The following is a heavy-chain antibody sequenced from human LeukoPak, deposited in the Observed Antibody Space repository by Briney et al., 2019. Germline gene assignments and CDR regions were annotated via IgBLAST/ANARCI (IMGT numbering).Heavy chain of an antibody. V-gene: IGHV3-21*01. J-gene: IGHJ4*02. Sequence: GGSLRLSCAAFGFTFSTFTMNWVRQAPGKGLEWVSSISSNGNFIYDADSVKGRFTISRDNAKNSLYLQMNSLRAEDTAVYYCARVGAYGDYRHFDYWGQGTLVTVSS. D-gene: IGHD4-17*01. CDR1: GFTFSTFT. CDR3: ARVGAYGDYRHFDY. CDR2: ISSNGNFI.